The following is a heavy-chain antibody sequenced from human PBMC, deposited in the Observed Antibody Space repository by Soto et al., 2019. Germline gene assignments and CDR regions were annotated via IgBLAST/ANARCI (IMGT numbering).Heavy chain of an antibody. CDR2: IYYSGST. J-gene: IGHJ4*02. CDR3: ARQDYSSGYDY. V-gene: IGHV4-59*08. D-gene: IGHD6-19*01. CDR1: GGSISSYY. Sequence: QVQLQESGPGLVKPSETLSLTCTVSGGSISSYYWSWIRQPPGKGLEWIGYIYYSGSTNYNPSLTSRVTISVDTSKNQFSLKLSSVTAADTAVYYCARQDYSSGYDYWGQGTLVTVSS.